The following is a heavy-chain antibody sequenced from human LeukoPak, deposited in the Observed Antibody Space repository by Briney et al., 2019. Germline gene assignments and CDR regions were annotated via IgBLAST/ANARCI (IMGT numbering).Heavy chain of an antibody. V-gene: IGHV3-7*01. CDR3: AASRTAVTDTLDT. D-gene: IGHD6-19*01. Sequence: GGPLRLSCAASGFAFNNYWMTGLRQAPGKGLAWVANMKYGGSEQYYVDSVKGRFTISRDNDENSLYLQMSSLRAEDTAVCSCAASRTAVTDTLDTWGQGTLVAVSS. CDR1: GFAFNNYW. J-gene: IGHJ5*02. CDR2: MKYGGSEQ.